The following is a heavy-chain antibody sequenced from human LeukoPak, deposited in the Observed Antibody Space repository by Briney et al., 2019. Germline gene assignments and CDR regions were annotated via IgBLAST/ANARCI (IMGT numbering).Heavy chain of an antibody. CDR2: INPNSGGT. Sequence: ASVKVSCKASGYTFTGYYMHWVRQAPGQGLEWMGWINPNSGGTNYAQKSQGRVTMTRDTSISTAYMELSRLRSDDTAVYYRARDSRYYYDSSGYYWRDFDYWGQGTLVTVSS. CDR1: GYTFTGYY. J-gene: IGHJ4*02. V-gene: IGHV1-2*02. D-gene: IGHD3-22*01. CDR3: ARDSRYYYDSSGYYWRDFDY.